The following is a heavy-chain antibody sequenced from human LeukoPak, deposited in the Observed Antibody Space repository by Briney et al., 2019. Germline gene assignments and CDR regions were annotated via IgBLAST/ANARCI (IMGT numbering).Heavy chain of an antibody. CDR1: GGSISSGNYY. CDR2: IYTSGST. V-gene: IGHV4-61*02. CDR3: ARVSGLRFLGAGDAFDI. Sequence: SETLSLTCTVSGGSISSGNYYWSWIRQPAGKGLEWIGRIYTSGSTNYNPSLKSRVTISVDTSKNQFSLKLSSVTAADTAVYYCARVSGLRFLGAGDAFDIWGQGTMVTVSS. D-gene: IGHD3-3*01. J-gene: IGHJ3*02.